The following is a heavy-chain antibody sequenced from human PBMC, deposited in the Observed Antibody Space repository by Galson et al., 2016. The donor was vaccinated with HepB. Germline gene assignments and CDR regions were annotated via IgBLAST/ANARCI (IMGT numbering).Heavy chain of an antibody. CDR1: GFAFSSYA. Sequence: SLRLSCAASGFAFSSYATSWVHQAPGKGLEWVSAISGSGGNTYYADSVKGRFTISRDNSKNTLYLQMNSLRAEDTAVYYCATPRGYSYGYWDDTTTDYWGQGTPVTVSS. D-gene: IGHD5-18*01. V-gene: IGHV3-23*01. CDR2: ISGSGGNT. CDR3: ATPRGYSYGYWDDTTTDY. J-gene: IGHJ4*02.